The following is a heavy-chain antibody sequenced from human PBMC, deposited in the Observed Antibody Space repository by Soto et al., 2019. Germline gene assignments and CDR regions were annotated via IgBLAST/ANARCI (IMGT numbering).Heavy chain of an antibody. CDR2: ISGSGGST. CDR1: GFTFSSYS. V-gene: IGHV3-23*01. D-gene: IGHD3-10*01. J-gene: IGHJ4*02. Sequence: GGSLRLSCAASGFTFSSYSMNWVRQAPGKGLEWVSAISGSGGSTYYADSVKGRFTISRDNSKNTLYLQMNSLRAEDTAVYYCAKYPERAVRGVAFGYWGQGTLVTVSS. CDR3: AKYPERAVRGVAFGY.